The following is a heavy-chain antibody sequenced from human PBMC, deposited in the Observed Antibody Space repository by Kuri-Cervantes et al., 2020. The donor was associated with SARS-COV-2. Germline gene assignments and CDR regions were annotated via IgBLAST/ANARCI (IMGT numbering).Heavy chain of an antibody. CDR2: ISDDGSNK. J-gene: IGHJ4*02. CDR1: VFTLSSFA. Sequence: GGSLRLSCTASVFTLSSFAMHWVRQAPGKGLEWVAVISDDGSNKFYSDSVRGRFTISRDNSKNTLYLQMDSLSVEDTAVYYCVKDFWSGYPTYYFDYWGQGTQVTVSS. V-gene: IGHV3-30*18. D-gene: IGHD3-3*01. CDR3: VKDFWSGYPTYYFDY.